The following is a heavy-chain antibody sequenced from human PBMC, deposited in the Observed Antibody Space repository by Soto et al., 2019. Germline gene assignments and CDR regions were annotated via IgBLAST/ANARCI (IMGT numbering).Heavy chain of an antibody. D-gene: IGHD2-21*02. J-gene: IGHJ4*02. CDR1: GFTFSGNY. V-gene: IGHV3-72*01. Sequence: EVQLVESGGGLVQPGGSLRLYCEGSGFTFSGNYMDWVRQAPGKGLEWFGRIRNKPNGHTTPYAASVKGRFTISRDDSKNLVYLQMNSLKSEDTALYYCSTTVITAPLFEYWGQGTLVAVSS. CDR2: IRNKPNGHTT. CDR3: STTVITAPLFEY.